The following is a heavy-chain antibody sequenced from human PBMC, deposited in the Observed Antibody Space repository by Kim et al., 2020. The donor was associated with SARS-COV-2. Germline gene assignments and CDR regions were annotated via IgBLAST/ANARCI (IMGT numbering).Heavy chain of an antibody. CDR3: ARDLYDSSGYYPYYFDY. V-gene: IGHV1-69*04. Sequence: FQGRVTITADKSTSTAYMELSSLRSEDTAVYYCARDLYDSSGYYPYYFDYWGQGTLVTVSS. J-gene: IGHJ4*02. D-gene: IGHD3-22*01.